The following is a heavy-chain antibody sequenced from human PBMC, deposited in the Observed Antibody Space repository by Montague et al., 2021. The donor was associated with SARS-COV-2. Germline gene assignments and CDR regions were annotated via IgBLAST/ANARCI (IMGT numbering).Heavy chain of an antibody. CDR1: GFTFSSYE. J-gene: IGHJ6*02. CDR2: ISSSGSTI. CDR3: TSEMATIEYYYYGMAV. V-gene: IGHV3-48*03. Sequence: SLRLSCATSGFTFSSYEMNWVRQAPGKGLEWVSYISSSGSTIYYADSVKGRFTISRDNAKNSLYLQMNSLRAEDTAVYYCTSEMATIEYYYYGMAVWGQGTTVTVSS. D-gene: IGHD5-24*01.